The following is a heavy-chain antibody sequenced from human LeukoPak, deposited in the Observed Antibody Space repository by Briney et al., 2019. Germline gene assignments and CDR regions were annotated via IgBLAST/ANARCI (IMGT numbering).Heavy chain of an antibody. CDR2: IYTSGST. J-gene: IGHJ5*02. Sequence: PSQTLSLTCTVSGGSISSGSYYWSWIRQPAGKGLEWIGRIYTSGSTNYKPSLKSRVTISVDTSKNQFSLKLSSVTAADTAVYYCARVVTIFGVVNPNNWFDPWGQGTLVTVSS. D-gene: IGHD3-3*01. CDR3: ARVVTIFGVVNPNNWFDP. CDR1: GGSISSGSYY. V-gene: IGHV4-61*02.